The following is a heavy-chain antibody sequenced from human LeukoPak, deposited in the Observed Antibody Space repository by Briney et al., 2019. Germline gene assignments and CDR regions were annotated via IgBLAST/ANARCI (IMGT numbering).Heavy chain of an antibody. D-gene: IGHD2-15*01. CDR1: GFTFSSYA. CDR2: ISGSGGST. V-gene: IGHV3-23*01. CDR3: AKDQAGAGVAATEYYYYGMDV. J-gene: IGHJ6*02. Sequence: GGSLRLSCAASGFTFSSYAMSWVRQAPGKGLERVSAISGSGGSTYYADSVKGRFTISRDNSKNTLYLQMNSLRAEDTAVYYCAKDQAGAGVAATEYYYYGMDVWGQGTTVTVSS.